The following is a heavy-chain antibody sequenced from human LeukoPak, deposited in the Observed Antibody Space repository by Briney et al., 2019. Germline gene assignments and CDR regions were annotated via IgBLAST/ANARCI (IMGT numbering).Heavy chain of an antibody. CDR2: IYYSGST. CDR3: ARAPYCGGDCYYYYGMDV. J-gene: IGHJ6*02. Sequence: SETLSLTCTVSGGSISSGGYYWSWIRQHPGQGLEWIGYIYYSGSTYYNPSLKSRVTISVDTSKNQFSLKLSSVTAADTAVYYCARAPYCGGDCYYYYGMDVWGQGTTVTVSS. D-gene: IGHD2-21*02. CDR1: GGSISSGGYY. V-gene: IGHV4-31*03.